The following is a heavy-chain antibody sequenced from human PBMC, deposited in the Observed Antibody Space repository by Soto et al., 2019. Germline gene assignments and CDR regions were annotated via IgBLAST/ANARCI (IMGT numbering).Heavy chain of an antibody. CDR2: IYHSEST. V-gene: IGHV4-4*02. D-gene: IGHD1-1*01. CDR1: GGSMYTPNW. J-gene: IGHJ4*02. Sequence: LSLTCAVSGGSMYTPNWWTWVRQTPGKGLQWIGEIYHSESTNYNPSLKSRVTISVDKSKTQFSLDLTSVTAADTAMYYCARGTTRIRGLFDYWGQGILVTVSS. CDR3: ARGTTRIRGLFDY.